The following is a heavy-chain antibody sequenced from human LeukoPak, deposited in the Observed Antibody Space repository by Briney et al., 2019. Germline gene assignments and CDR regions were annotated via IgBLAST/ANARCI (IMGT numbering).Heavy chain of an antibody. Sequence: GGSLRLSCAAAGFTFNHYGMHWVRQAPGKGLEGVAVIWSDGTNQYYAGSVKGRFTISRDDSGNTVYLQMNSLRPEDTGVYYCARDAQRGFDYSNSLEYWGQGTPVTVST. V-gene: IGHV3-33*01. CDR1: GFTFNHYG. CDR3: ARDAQRGFDYSNSLEY. D-gene: IGHD4-11*01. J-gene: IGHJ4*02. CDR2: IWSDGTNQ.